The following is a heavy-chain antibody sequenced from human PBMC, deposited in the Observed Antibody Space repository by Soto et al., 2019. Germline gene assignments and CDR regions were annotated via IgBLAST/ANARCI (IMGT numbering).Heavy chain of an antibody. J-gene: IGHJ4*02. D-gene: IGHD4-17*01. Sequence: SGPTLVNPTQTLTLTCTFSGFSLSTSGMCVSWIRQPPGKALEWLALIDWDDDKYYSTSLKTRLTISKDTSKNQVVLTMTNMDPVDTATYYCARIRRVGYGDYEFNYWGQGTLVTVSS. CDR2: IDWDDDK. CDR3: ARIRRVGYGDYEFNY. V-gene: IGHV2-70*01. CDR1: GFSLSTSGMC.